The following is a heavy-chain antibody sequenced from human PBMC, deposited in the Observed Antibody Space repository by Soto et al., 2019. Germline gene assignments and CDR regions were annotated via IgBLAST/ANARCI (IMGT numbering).Heavy chain of an antibody. CDR1: GVSFTSNNW. D-gene: IGHD1-7*01. CDR3: ASRDQGTSVDY. CDR2: IYRTGST. J-gene: IGHJ4*02. Sequence: SETLSLTCAFSGVSFTSNNWWTWVRQPPGQGLEWIGEIYRTGSTNYNPSLKSRVTISLDKSENQLSLKVTSLTAADTAVYYCASRDQGTSVDYWGQGTLVTVSS. V-gene: IGHV4-4*02.